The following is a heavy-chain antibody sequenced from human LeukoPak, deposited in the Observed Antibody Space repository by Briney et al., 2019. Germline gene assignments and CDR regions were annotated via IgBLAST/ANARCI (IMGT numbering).Heavy chain of an antibody. CDR2: ISSSSSTI. Sequence: GRSLKLSCAASGFTFSSYSMNWVRQAPGKGLEWVSYISSSSSTIYYADSVKGRFTISRDNAKNSLYLQMNSLRAEDTAVYYCARIYGDFTAYYFDYWGQGTLVTVSS. CDR3: ARIYGDFTAYYFDY. D-gene: IGHD4-17*01. V-gene: IGHV3-48*04. J-gene: IGHJ4*02. CDR1: GFTFSSYS.